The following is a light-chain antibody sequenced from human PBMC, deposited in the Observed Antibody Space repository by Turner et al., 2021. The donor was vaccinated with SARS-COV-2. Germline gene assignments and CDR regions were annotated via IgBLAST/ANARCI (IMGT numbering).Light chain of an antibody. CDR1: QSVSTS. Sequence: EVVMTQSPATLSVSPGERATLPCRASQSVSTSLAWYQQKPGQAPRLLIHGASTRATGIPATFSGSGSGTEFTLTISSLRSEDFAVYYCQQYDNWPRTFGQGTKVEIK. CDR3: QQYDNWPRT. V-gene: IGKV3-15*01. CDR2: GAS. J-gene: IGKJ1*01.